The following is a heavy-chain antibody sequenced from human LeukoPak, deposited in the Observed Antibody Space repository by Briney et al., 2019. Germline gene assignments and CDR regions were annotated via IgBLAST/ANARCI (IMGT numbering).Heavy chain of an antibody. CDR2: IYYTGNT. D-gene: IGHD1-26*01. Sequence: SETLSLTCTVSGGSISTYYWSWIRQPPGKGLEWIGYIYYTGNTNYNPSLKSRVTISVDTSKNQFSLKLTSVTAADTAVYFCARGYSATYGRFDPWGQGTLVTVSS. J-gene: IGHJ5*02. CDR3: ARGYSATYGRFDP. V-gene: IGHV4-59*01. CDR1: GGSISTYY.